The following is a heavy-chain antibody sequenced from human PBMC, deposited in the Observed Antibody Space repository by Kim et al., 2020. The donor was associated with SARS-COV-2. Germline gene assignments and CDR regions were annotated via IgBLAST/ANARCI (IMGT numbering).Heavy chain of an antibody. CDR2: ISYDGSNK. D-gene: IGHD6-13*01. CDR1: GFTFSSYA. J-gene: IGHJ3*01. Sequence: GGSLRLSCAASGFTFSSYAMHWVRQAPGKGLEWVAVISYDGSNKYYADSVKGRFTISRDNSKNTLYLQMNSLRAEDTAVYYCARDRIIAAAWETEVDAF. CDR3: ARDRIIAAAWETEVDAF. V-gene: IGHV3-30*04.